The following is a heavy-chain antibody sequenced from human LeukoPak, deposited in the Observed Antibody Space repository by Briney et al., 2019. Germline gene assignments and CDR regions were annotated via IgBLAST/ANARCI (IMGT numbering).Heavy chain of an antibody. V-gene: IGHV1-8*01. CDR3: ARERIAVAGSDAFDI. CDR2: MNPNSGNT. J-gene: IGHJ3*02. CDR1: GHTFTSYD. Sequence: ASVKVSCKASGHTFTSYDINWVRQATGQGLEWMGWMNPNSGNTGYAQKFQGRVTMTRNTSISTAYMELSRLRSDDTAVYYCARERIAVAGSDAFDIWGQGTMVTVSS. D-gene: IGHD6-19*01.